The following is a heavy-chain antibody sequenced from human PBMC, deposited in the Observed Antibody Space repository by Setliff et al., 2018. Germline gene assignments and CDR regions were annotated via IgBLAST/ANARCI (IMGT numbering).Heavy chain of an antibody. J-gene: IGHJ6*03. CDR1: DGSFSGYY. D-gene: IGHD6-6*01. CDR3: ARMAVRVASRPSSPLEYYYYMDF. CDR2: IDHSGNT. Sequence: PSETLSLTCAVYDGSFSGYYWSWIRQPPGKGLEWIGEIDHSGNTNYNPSLKSRVTIFVDTSKNQFSLRLNSVTAADMAVYYCARMAVRVASRPSSPLEYYYYMDFWGKGATVTVSS. V-gene: IGHV4-34*01.